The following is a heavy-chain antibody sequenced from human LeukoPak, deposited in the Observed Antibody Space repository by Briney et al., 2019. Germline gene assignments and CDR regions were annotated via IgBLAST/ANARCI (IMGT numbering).Heavy chain of an antibody. CDR2: TNPSGGST. CDR3: ARDDSGSYLN. CDR1: GYTFTSYY. J-gene: IGHJ4*02. V-gene: IGHV1-46*01. D-gene: IGHD1-26*01. Sequence: ASVKVSCKASGYTFTSYYMHWVRQAPGQGLEWMEITNPSGGSTSYAQKFQGRVTMTRNTSISTAYMELSSLRSEDTAVYYCARDDSGSYLNWGQGTLVTVSS.